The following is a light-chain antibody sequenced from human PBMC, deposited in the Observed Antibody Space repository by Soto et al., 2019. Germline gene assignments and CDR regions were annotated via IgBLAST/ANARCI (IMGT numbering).Light chain of an antibody. CDR1: SSNIRSNY. CDR2: RDS. V-gene: IGLV1-47*01. Sequence: QSVLAQPPSASGTPGQRVTISCSGSSSNIRSNYVYWYQQLPGTAPKVLIYRDSQRLSGVPDRFSGSKSGTSASLAISGLLSEDEAEYYCATREGSLRAHVVFGGGTKLTVL. J-gene: IGLJ2*01. CDR3: ATREGSLRAHVV.